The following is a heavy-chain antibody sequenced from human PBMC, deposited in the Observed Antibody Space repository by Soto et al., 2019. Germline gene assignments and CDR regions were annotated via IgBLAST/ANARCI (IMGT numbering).Heavy chain of an antibody. D-gene: IGHD3-16*02. V-gene: IGHV1-69*01. Sequence: QVQLVQSGAEVKKPGSSVKVSCKASGDTDTNYVISWVRQAPGQGLEWMGGIFPKFGTTYSAQKLQDRLRITADESTSTVYMQLSSPRLDDTAVYYCEAEMTFGKLSVVWGQGTTVTVSS. CDR3: EAEMTFGKLSVV. CDR1: GDTDTNYV. CDR2: IFPKFGTT. J-gene: IGHJ6*02.